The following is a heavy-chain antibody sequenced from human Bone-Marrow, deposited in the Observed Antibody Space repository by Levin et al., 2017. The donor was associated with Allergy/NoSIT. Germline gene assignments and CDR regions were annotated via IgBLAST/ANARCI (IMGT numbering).Heavy chain of an antibody. J-gene: IGHJ5*02. D-gene: IGHD1-14*01. V-gene: IGHV1-8*01. CDR2: MTPNSGTT. CDR3: ARNPYGTGAFDP. Sequence: ASVKVSCKASGYTFSSFDINWVRQAPGQGLEWMGWMTPNSGTTGYAQKFQGRVTMTRDTSISTAYMELSSLLSDDTAVYYCARNPYGTGAFDPWGQGTLVIVSS. CDR1: GYTFSSFD.